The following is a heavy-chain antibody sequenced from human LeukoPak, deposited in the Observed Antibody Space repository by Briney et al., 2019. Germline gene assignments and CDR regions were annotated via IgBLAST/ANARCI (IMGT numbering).Heavy chain of an antibody. CDR3: ARGEVGRGWELRTFYYYYYYIDV. Sequence: SETLSLTCAVYGGSFSGYYWSWIRQPPGKGLEWIGEINHSGSTNYNPSLKSRVTISVDTSKNQFSLKLSSVTAADTAVYYCARGEVGRGWELRTFYYYYYYIDVWGKGTTVTISS. D-gene: IGHD1-26*01. CDR2: INHSGST. CDR1: GGSFSGYY. V-gene: IGHV4-34*01. J-gene: IGHJ6*03.